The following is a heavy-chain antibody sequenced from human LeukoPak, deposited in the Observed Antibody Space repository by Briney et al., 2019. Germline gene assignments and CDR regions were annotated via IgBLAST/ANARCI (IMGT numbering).Heavy chain of an antibody. CDR3: ARVIVTGYYDAFDI. CDR1: GFTVSSNH. Sequence: GGSLRLSCAASGFTVSSNHMSWVRQAPGKGLEWVSVIYSGGTTYYADSVKGRFTISRDNSKNTLYLQMNSLRAEDTAVYYCARVIVTGYYDAFDIWGQGTMVTVSS. J-gene: IGHJ3*02. D-gene: IGHD3-9*01. V-gene: IGHV3-53*01. CDR2: IYSGGTT.